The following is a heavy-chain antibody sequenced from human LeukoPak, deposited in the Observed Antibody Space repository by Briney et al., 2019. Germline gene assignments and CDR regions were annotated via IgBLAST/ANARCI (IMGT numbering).Heavy chain of an antibody. Sequence: GGSLRLSCAASGFTFSSYGMHWVRQAPGKGLEWVAFIRYDGSNKYYTDSVKGRFTISRDNSKNTLYLQMNSLRAEDTAVYYCARSIFGVVIKAFDIWGQGTMVTVSS. D-gene: IGHD3-3*01. J-gene: IGHJ3*02. CDR2: IRYDGSNK. CDR1: GFTFSSYG. CDR3: ARSIFGVVIKAFDI. V-gene: IGHV3-30*02.